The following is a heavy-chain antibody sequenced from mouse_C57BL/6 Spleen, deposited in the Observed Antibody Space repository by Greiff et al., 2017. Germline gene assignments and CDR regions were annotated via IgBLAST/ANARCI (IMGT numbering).Heavy chain of an antibody. CDR3: ARKRGSSPLPKDY. CDR2: IWSGGST. CDR1: GFSLTSYG. J-gene: IGHJ4*01. V-gene: IGHV2-2*01. Sequence: VQLQESGPGLVQPSQSLSITCTVSGFSLTSYGVHWVRQSPGKGLEWLGVIWSGGSTDYNAAFISRLSISKDNSKSQVFFKKNRLKADDTAIYYCARKRGSSPLPKDYGGQGTSVTVYS. D-gene: IGHD1-1*01.